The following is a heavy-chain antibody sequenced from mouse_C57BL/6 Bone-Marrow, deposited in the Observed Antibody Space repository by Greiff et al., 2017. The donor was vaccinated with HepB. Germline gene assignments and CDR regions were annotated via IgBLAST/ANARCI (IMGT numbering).Heavy chain of an antibody. J-gene: IGHJ1*03. Sequence: DVKLVESGGGLVKPGGSLKLSCAASGFTFSDYGMHWVRQAPEKGLEWVAYISSSSSTIYYADTVKGRFTISRDNAKNTLFLQMTSLRSEDTAMYYCARKPVYYYGSRYWYFDVWGTGTTVTVSS. V-gene: IGHV5-17*01. CDR2: ISSSSSTI. D-gene: IGHD1-1*01. CDR1: GFTFSDYG. CDR3: ARKPVYYYGSRYWYFDV.